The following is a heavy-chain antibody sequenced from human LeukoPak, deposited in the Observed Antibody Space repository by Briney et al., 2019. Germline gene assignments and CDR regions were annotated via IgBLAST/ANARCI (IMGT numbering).Heavy chain of an antibody. Sequence: GGSLRLSCAASGFIFSSYSMNWVRQAPGKGLEWISKINSGSSTIYYKDSVRGRFTISRDNAKNSLSLQMNNPRVEDTAVYYCARDSPRLSYWGQGTLVTVSS. V-gene: IGHV3-48*01. CDR2: INSGSSTI. CDR1: GFIFSSYS. CDR3: ARDSPRLSY. J-gene: IGHJ4*02.